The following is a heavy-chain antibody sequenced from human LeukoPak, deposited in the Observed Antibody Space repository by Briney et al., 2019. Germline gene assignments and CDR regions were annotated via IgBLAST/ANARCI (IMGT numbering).Heavy chain of an antibody. CDR2: IWYDGSNK. CDR3: ARDYLPGYGSGSYYNY. CDR1: GFTFSSYG. J-gene: IGHJ4*02. D-gene: IGHD3-10*01. V-gene: IGHV3-33*01. Sequence: PGGSLRLSCAASGFTFSSYGMHWVRQAPGKGLEWVAVIWYDGSNKYYADSVKGRFTISRDNSKNTLYLQMNSLRAEDTAVYYCARDYLPGYGSGSYYNYWGQGTLVTVSS.